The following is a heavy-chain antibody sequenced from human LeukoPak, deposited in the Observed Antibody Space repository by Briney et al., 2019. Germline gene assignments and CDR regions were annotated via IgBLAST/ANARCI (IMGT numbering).Heavy chain of an antibody. J-gene: IGHJ4*02. D-gene: IGHD7-27*01. CDR1: GFTFSSYS. V-gene: IGHV3-21*01. CDR3: ARDGDTQYQYFDY. CDR2: ISSSSSYI. Sequence: GGSLRLSCAASGFTFSSYSMNWVRQAPGKGLEWVLSISSSSSYIYYADSVKGRFTISRDNAKNSLYLQMNSLRAEDTAVYYCARDGDTQYQYFDYWGQGTLVTVSS.